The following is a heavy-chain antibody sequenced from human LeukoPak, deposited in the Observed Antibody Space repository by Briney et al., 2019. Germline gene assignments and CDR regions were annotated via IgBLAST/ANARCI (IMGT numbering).Heavy chain of an antibody. Sequence: SETLSLTCTVSGYSISSGYYWGWIRQPPGKGLEWIGSIYHSGSTYYNPSLKSRVTISVDTSKNQFSLKLSSVTAADTAVYYCAKSLGFGELSGFFDIWGQGTMVTVSS. V-gene: IGHV4-38-2*02. J-gene: IGHJ3*02. CDR1: GYSISSGYY. CDR2: IYHSGST. D-gene: IGHD3-10*01. CDR3: AKSLGFGELSGFFDI.